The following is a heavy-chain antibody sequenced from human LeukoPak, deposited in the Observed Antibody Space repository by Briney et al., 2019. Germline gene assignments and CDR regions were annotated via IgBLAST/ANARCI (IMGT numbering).Heavy chain of an antibody. Sequence: PSETLSLTCTVSGGSISSSSYYWGWIRQPPGKGLEWIGSIYYSGSTYYNPSLKSRVTISVDTSKNQISLKLSSVTAADTAVYYCARDVQNYYGSGSYYSGDYWGQGTLVTVSS. CDR3: ARDVQNYYGSGSYYSGDY. V-gene: IGHV4-39*02. D-gene: IGHD3-10*01. CDR2: IYYSGST. J-gene: IGHJ4*02. CDR1: GGSISSSSYY.